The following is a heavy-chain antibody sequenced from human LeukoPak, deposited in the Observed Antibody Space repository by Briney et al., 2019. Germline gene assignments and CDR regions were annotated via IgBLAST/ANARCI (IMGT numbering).Heavy chain of an antibody. CDR2: ISYDGSNK. Sequence: GRSLRLSYAASGFTFSSYDIHWVRQAPGKGLEWVAVISYDGSNKYYADSVKGRFTISRDNSKNTLYLQMNSLITEDTAVYYCAKGYSSGWSIFDYWGQGTLVTVSS. D-gene: IGHD6-19*01. CDR3: AKGYSSGWSIFDY. CDR1: GFTFSSYD. V-gene: IGHV3-30*18. J-gene: IGHJ4*02.